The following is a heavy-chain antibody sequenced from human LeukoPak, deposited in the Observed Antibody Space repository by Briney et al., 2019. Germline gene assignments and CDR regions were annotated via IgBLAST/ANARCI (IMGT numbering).Heavy chain of an antibody. Sequence: SETLFLTCTVSGGSISSGGYYWSWIRQHPGKGIEWIGYIYYSGSTYYNPSLKSRVTISVDTSKNQFSLKLSSVTAADTAVYYCARCSSTYYYGMDVWGQGTTVTVSS. CDR1: GGSISSGGYY. J-gene: IGHJ6*02. CDR3: ARCSSTYYYGMDV. CDR2: IYYSGST. D-gene: IGHD2-2*01. V-gene: IGHV4-31*03.